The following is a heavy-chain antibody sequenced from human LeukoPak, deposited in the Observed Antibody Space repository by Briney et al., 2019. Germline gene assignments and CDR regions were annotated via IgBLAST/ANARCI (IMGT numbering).Heavy chain of an antibody. CDR2: ISSSSSYI. CDR3: ARVRREPYDALDI. D-gene: IGHD1-26*01. CDR1: GFTFSSYS. V-gene: IGHV3-21*01. Sequence: GGSPRLSCAASGFTFSSYSMNWVRQAPGKGLEWVSSISSSSSYIYYADSVKGRFPIYRDNGKNSLYLQMHRLRAEDTAVYYCARVRREPYDALDIWGEGTMVTVSS. J-gene: IGHJ3*02.